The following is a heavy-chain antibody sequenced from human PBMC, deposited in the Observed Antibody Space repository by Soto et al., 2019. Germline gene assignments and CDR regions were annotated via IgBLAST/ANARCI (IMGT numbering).Heavy chain of an antibody. V-gene: IGHV1-69*13. J-gene: IGHJ5*02. CDR3: ARDNYDYVWGSYRENWFDP. D-gene: IGHD3-16*02. CDR2: IIPIFGTA. Sequence: VKVSCKASGGTFSSYAISWVRQAPGQGLEWMGGIIPIFGTANYAQKFQGRVTITADKSTRTAYMELSSLRSEDTTVYYYARDNYDYVWGSYRENWFDPCGQGTLVTVSS. CDR1: GGTFSSYA.